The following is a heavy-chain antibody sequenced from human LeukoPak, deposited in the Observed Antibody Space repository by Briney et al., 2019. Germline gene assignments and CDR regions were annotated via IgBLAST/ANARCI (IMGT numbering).Heavy chain of an antibody. D-gene: IGHD2-21*02. V-gene: IGHV3-74*01. CDR3: ARENRRVTSYYYGMDV. J-gene: IGHJ6*02. CDR1: GFTFSSYW. Sequence: GGSLRLSCEASGFTFSSYWMHWVRQVPGKGLVWVSRINSDGSSTSYADSVKGRFTISRDNAKNTLYLQMNSLRAEDTAVYYCARENRRVTSYYYGMDVWGQGTTVTVSS. CDR2: INSDGSST.